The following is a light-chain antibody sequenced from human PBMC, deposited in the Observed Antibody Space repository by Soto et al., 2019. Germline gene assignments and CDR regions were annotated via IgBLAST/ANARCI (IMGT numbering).Light chain of an antibody. CDR1: QGIRND. Sequence: DIQMTQSPSSLSASVGDRVTITCRASQGIRNDLGWYQQKPGKAPKLLIFAASSLQSGVPSRFSGSRSGPDFTLTISSLEPEDFAVYYCQQRSNWPRITFGQGTRLEIK. CDR2: AAS. CDR3: QQRSNWPRIT. J-gene: IGKJ5*01. V-gene: IGKV1-17*01.